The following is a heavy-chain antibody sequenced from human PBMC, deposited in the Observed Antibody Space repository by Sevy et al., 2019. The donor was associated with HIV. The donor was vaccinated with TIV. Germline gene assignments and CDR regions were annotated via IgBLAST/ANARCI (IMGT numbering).Heavy chain of an antibody. CDR1: GFTFTSYS. J-gene: IGHJ6*02. Sequence: GGSLRLSCAASGFTFTSYSMNWVRQAPGKGLEWVSYMSSSGSTIYYADSVKGRFTISRDTAQKSLHLHMNSLRDEDTAVYYCARDRSGSYYYYYGMDVWGQGTTVTVSS. CDR2: MSSSGSTI. V-gene: IGHV3-48*02. D-gene: IGHD1-26*01. CDR3: ARDRSGSYYYYYGMDV.